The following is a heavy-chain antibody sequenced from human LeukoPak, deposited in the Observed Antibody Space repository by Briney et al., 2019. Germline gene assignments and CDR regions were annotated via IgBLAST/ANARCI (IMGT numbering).Heavy chain of an antibody. J-gene: IGHJ4*02. Sequence: SETLSLTCTVSGGSISSSSYYWAWVRQPPGKGLEWIGYIHNSGGTNYNPSLKSRVTISVDTSKNQFSLQLSSVTAADTAVYYCARWFSSGWFNLWGQGTLVTVSS. V-gene: IGHV4-61*05. CDR2: IHNSGGT. CDR1: GGSISSSSYY. D-gene: IGHD6-19*01. CDR3: ARWFSSGWFNL.